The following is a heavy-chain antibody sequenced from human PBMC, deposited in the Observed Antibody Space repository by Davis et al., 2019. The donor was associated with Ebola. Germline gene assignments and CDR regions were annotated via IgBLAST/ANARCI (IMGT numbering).Heavy chain of an antibody. V-gene: IGHV1-69*13. CDR2: IIPIFGTA. CDR1: GGTFSSYA. J-gene: IGHJ4*02. D-gene: IGHD3-3*01. Sequence: AASVKVSCKASGGTFSSYAISWVRQAPGQGLEWMGGIIPIFGTANYAQKFQGRVTITADESTSTAYMELSSLRSEDTAVYYCAADRDFWSGYDSDFDYWGQGTLVTVSS. CDR3: AADRDFWSGYDSDFDY.